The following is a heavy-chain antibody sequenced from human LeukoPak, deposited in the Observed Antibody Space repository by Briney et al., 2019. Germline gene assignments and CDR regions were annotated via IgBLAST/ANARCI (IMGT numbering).Heavy chain of an antibody. CDR3: ARDWQGSPGYYFHY. J-gene: IGHJ4*02. D-gene: IGHD2-2*01. CDR2: ISYDETNK. CDR1: GFSFSSYA. V-gene: IGHV3-30*04. Sequence: GGSLRLSCAASGFSFSSYAMHWVRQAPGKGLEWVAVISYDETNKYYGDSVKGRFTISRDNSKNTLYLQMNSLRAEDTAVYYCARDWQGSPGYYFHYWGQGTLVTVYS.